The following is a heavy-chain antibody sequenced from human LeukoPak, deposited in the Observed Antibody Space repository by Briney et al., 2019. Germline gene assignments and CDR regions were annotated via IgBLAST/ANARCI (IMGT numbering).Heavy chain of an antibody. J-gene: IGHJ4*02. D-gene: IGHD5-12*01. Sequence: SQTLSLTCAISGDSVSSSSAAWSWIRQSPSRGLEWLGRTYYRSKWYNDHALSVKSRITINPDTSKNQFSLQLKSVTPEDTAVYYCARDRGAYENFDYWGQGTLVTVSS. CDR1: GDSVSSSSAA. CDR2: TYYRSKWYN. CDR3: ARDRGAYENFDY. V-gene: IGHV6-1*01.